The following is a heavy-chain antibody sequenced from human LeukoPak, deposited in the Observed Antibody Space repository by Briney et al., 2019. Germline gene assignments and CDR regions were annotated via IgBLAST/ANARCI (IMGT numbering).Heavy chain of an antibody. V-gene: IGHV3-48*01. D-gene: IGHD3-3*01. CDR3: ARTYYDFWSGYYP. CDR1: GFTFSSYS. CDR2: ISSSSSTI. Sequence: PGGSLRLSCAASGFTFSSYSMNWVRQAPGKGLEWVSYISSSSSTIYYADSVKGRFTISGDNAKNSLYLQMNSLRAEDTAVYYCARTYYDFWSGYYPWGQGTLVTVSS. J-gene: IGHJ5*02.